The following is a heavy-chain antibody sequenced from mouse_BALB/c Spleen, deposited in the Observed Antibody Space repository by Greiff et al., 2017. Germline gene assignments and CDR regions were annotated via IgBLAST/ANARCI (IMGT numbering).Heavy chain of an antibody. V-gene: IGHV1-69*01. CDR3: ARGEFITPPYYFDY. CDR1: GYTFTDYW. CDR2: IDTSDSYT. D-gene: IGHD1-1*01. Sequence: VQLQQSGAELVMPGASVKMSCKASGYTFTDYWMHWVKQRPGQGLEWIGAIDTSDSYTSYNQKFKGKATLTVDESSSTAYMQLSSLTSEDSAVYYCARGEFITPPYYFDYWGQGTTLTVSS. J-gene: IGHJ2*01.